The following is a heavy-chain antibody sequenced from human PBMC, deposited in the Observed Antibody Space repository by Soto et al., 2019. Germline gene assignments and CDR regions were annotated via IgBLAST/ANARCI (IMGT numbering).Heavy chain of an antibody. CDR2: LGGSNSDT. CDR1: GFTFSDYA. D-gene: IGHD2-15*01. Sequence: PGGSLRLSCAVSGFTFSDYAMSWVRQAPGKGLEWVSGLGGSNSDTHYAASVEGRFTVSRDNSRSTLFLQMNSLRVEDTAVYYCAKDKVDHNSVWDPFDIWGQGTMVTVSS. J-gene: IGHJ3*02. CDR3: AKDKVDHNSVWDPFDI. V-gene: IGHV3-23*01.